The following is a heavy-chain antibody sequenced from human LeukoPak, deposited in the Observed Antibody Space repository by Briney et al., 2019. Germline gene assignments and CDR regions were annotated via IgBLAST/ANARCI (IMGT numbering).Heavy chain of an antibody. CDR3: ARDSSANWGSLNYYYYGMDV. V-gene: IGHV3-23*01. J-gene: IGHJ6*02. CDR2: VNPRGVT. CDR1: GFTFSSYT. Sequence: GGSLRLSCAASGFTFSSYTMIWVRQAPGKGLDWVSAVNPRGVTYYPGSVKGRFTISRDNSKNTLYLQMNSLRVEDTAVYYCARDSSANWGSLNYYYYGMDVWGQGTTVTVSS. D-gene: IGHD7-27*01.